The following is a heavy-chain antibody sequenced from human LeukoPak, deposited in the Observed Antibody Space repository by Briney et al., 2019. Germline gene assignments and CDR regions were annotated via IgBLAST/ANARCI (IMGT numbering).Heavy chain of an antibody. Sequence: PGGFLRLSCAASGFTFSSYWMTWVRQAPGKGLEWVANIKPDGSEKSYVDSVRGRFTISRDNAKNSLYLQMNSLRAEDTAVYYCARSLTGVTSYWGQGTLVTVSP. J-gene: IGHJ4*02. V-gene: IGHV3-7*01. CDR3: ARSLTGVTSY. CDR2: IKPDGSEK. CDR1: GFTFSSYW. D-gene: IGHD7-27*01.